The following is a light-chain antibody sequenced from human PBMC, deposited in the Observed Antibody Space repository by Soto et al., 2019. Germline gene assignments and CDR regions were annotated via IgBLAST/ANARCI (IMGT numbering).Light chain of an antibody. CDR3: SSYTSSSTV. CDR1: SRDVGGYNY. J-gene: IGLJ1*01. Sequence: QSALTQPASVSGSPGQSITISCTGTSRDVGGYNYVSWYQQHPGKAPKLMIYDVSNRPSGVSNRFSGSKSGNTASLTISGLQAEDEADYYCSSYTSSSTVFGTGTEVTVL. CDR2: DVS. V-gene: IGLV2-14*01.